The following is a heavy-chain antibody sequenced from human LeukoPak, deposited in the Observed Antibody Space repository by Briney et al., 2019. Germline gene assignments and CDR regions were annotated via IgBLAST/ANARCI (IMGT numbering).Heavy chain of an antibody. CDR1: GGSFNAYA. V-gene: IGHV1-69*05. CDR3: ARGLDASMETAYDY. D-gene: IGHD5-18*01. Sequence: SVKVSCKASGGSFNAYAISWVRQAPGQGLEWIGGIIPIFGTSNYAQKLQGRVTISTDESTSTAYMEVSSLRSEDSAIYYCARGLDASMETAYDYWGQGTLVTVSS. J-gene: IGHJ4*02. CDR2: IIPIFGTS.